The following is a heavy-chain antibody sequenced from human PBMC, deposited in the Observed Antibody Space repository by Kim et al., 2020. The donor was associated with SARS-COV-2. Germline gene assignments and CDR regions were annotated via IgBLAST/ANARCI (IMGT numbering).Heavy chain of an antibody. Sequence: SETLSLTCTVSGGSISSGGYYWSWIRQHPGKGLEWIGYIYYSGSTYYNPSLKSRVTISVDTSKNQFSLKLSSVTAADTAVYYCARAPITMIVVVQAFDIWGQGPMLTVSS. CDR3: ARAPITMIVVVQAFDI. J-gene: IGHJ3*02. CDR1: GGSISSGGYY. CDR2: IYYSGST. D-gene: IGHD3-22*01. V-gene: IGHV4-31*03.